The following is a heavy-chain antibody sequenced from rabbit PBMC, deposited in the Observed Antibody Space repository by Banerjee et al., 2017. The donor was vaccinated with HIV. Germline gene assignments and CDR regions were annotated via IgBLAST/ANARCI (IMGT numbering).Heavy chain of an antibody. CDR3: ARNYPDGASL. Sequence: QEYLVESGGGLVQPEGSLALTCKASGFSFSSSYWTCWVRQAPGKGLEWTGCINTGSGSTYYATWAKGRFTSSKTSSTTVTLQMTSLTAADTATYFCARNYPDGASLWGQGTLVTVS. CDR2: INTGSGST. D-gene: IGHD7-1*01. J-gene: IGHJ3*01. CDR1: GFSFSSSYW. V-gene: IGHV1S45*01.